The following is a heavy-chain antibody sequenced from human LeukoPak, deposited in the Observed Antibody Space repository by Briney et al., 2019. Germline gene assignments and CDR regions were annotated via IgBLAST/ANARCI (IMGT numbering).Heavy chain of an antibody. V-gene: IGHV4-4*02. CDR3: ARAYGDSYYFDY. Sequence: SGTLSLTCGVSGGSISSTNWWSWVRQPPGKGLEWIGKIYHGGSTNFNPSLKSRVTILVDKSKNQFSLKMTSVTAADTAVYYCARAYGDSYYFDYWGQGTLVTVSS. CDR1: GGSISSTNW. CDR2: IYHGGST. J-gene: IGHJ4*02. D-gene: IGHD4-17*01.